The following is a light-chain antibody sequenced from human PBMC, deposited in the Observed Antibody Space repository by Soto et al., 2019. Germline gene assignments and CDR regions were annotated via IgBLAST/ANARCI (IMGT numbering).Light chain of an antibody. J-gene: IGKJ4*01. CDR1: QGVSSY. Sequence: DIQLTQSPSFLSASVGDRVTITCRASQGVSSYLAWYQQKPGKAPKLLIYAASTLQSGVPSRFSSSESGTEFTLTNSSLHTEDLATYYCQQLNTYPFTFGGGNKVEIK. V-gene: IGKV1-9*01. CDR3: QQLNTYPFT. CDR2: AAS.